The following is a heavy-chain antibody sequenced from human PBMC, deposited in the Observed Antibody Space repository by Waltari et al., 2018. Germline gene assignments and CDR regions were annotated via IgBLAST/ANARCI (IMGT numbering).Heavy chain of an antibody. Sequence: QVQLQQWGAGLLKPSETLSLTCAVYGWSFSGYYWSWIRQPPGKGLEWIGEINPSGNTNYNPSLKSRVTISVDTSKNQFSLKLSSVTAADTAVYYCARGGPGGDFWSGYPFFDYWGQGTLVTVSS. CDR1: GWSFSGYY. CDR2: INPSGNT. J-gene: IGHJ4*02. D-gene: IGHD3-3*01. CDR3: ARGGPGGDFWSGYPFFDY. V-gene: IGHV4-34*01.